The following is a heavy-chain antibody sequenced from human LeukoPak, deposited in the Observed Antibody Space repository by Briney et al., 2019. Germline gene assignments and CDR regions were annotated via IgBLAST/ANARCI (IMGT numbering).Heavy chain of an antibody. J-gene: IGHJ4*02. CDR1: GNYW. Sequence: GGSLRLSCAASGNYWMHWVRQAPGKGLVWVSHINSDGSWTSYADSVKGRFTISRDSAKNSLYLQMNSLRVEDTAFYYCAKDNRRHYTSGPNPDSLHWGQGALVTVSS. V-gene: IGHV3-74*01. D-gene: IGHD6-19*01. CDR3: AKDNRRHYTSGPNPDSLH. CDR2: INSDGSWT.